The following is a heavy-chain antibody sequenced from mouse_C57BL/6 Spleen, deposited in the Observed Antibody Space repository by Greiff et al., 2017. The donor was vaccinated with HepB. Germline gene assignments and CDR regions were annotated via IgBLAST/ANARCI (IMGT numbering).Heavy chain of an antibody. CDR3: ARLWSHYFDY. CDR2: IDPSDSYT. Sequence: VQLQQPGAELVMPGASVKLSCKASGYTFTSYWMHWVKQRPGQGLEWIGEIDPSDSYTNYNQKFKGKSTLTVDKSSSTAYMQLSSLTSEDSAVYYCARLWSHYFDYWGQGTTLTVSS. V-gene: IGHV1-69*01. J-gene: IGHJ2*01. D-gene: IGHD1-1*02. CDR1: GYTFTSYW.